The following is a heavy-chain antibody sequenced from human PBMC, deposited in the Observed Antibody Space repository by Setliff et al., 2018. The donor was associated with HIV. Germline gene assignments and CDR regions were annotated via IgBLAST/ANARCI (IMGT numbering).Heavy chain of an antibody. V-gene: IGHV4-38-2*01. CDR3: ARGNYYDSSGYYPGSRGHDAFDI. CDR1: GYSISSGYY. CDR2: FYHSGST. J-gene: IGHJ3*02. Sequence: SETLSLTCAVSGYSISSGYYWGWVRQPPEKGLEWIGSFYHSGSTNSNPSLKSRVTISVDTSKNQFSLKLSSVTAADTAVYYCARGNYYDSSGYYPGSRGHDAFDIWGQGTMVTVSS. D-gene: IGHD3-22*01.